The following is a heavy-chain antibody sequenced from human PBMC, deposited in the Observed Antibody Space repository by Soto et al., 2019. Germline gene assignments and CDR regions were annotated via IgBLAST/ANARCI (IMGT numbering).Heavy chain of an antibody. V-gene: IGHV3-11*05. CDR3: ARDLASYYYDSSDAFDI. Sequence: QVQLVESGGGLVQPGGSLRLSCAASGFTFSDYYMSWIRQAPGKGLEWVSYISSSSSYTNYADSVKGRFTISRDNAKNSLYLQMNSLRAEDTAVYYCARDLASYYYDSSDAFDIWGQGTMVTVSS. J-gene: IGHJ3*02. CDR1: GFTFSDYY. D-gene: IGHD3-22*01. CDR2: ISSSSSYT.